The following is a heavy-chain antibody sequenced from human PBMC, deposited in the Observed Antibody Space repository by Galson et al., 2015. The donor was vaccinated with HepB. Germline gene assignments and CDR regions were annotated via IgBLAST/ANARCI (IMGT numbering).Heavy chain of an antibody. Sequence: SCKASGYTFTSYGISWVRQAPGQGLEWMGWISAYNGNTNYAQKLQGRVTMTTDTSTSTAYMELRSLRSDDTAVYYCARWDIVVVPAARGGWFDPWGQGTLVTVSS. J-gene: IGHJ5*02. V-gene: IGHV1-18*01. CDR1: GYTFTSYG. D-gene: IGHD2-2*01. CDR2: ISAYNGNT. CDR3: ARWDIVVVPAARGGWFDP.